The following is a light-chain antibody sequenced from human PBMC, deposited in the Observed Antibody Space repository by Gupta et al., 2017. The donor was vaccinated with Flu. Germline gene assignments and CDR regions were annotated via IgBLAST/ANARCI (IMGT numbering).Light chain of an antibody. V-gene: IGLV8-61*01. CDR2: STN. CDR1: SGSVSRSFF. Sequence: TVTLTCGLSSGSVSRSFFPTWYQQTPGQAPRTLVDSTNGRSSGVPGRCSGCILGSRAALTITGAQPDDESDYYCVLYLRGGISVLGGGTRFTGL. J-gene: IGLJ2*01. CDR3: VLYLRGGISV.